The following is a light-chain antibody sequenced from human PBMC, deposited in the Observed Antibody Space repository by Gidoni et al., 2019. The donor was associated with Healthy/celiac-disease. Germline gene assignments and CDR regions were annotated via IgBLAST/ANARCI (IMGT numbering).Light chain of an antibody. CDR1: QSVSSY. CDR2: DAS. J-gene: IGKJ2*01. Sequence: EIVLTQSPATLSLSPGDRATLSCRASQSVSSYLAWYQQKPGQAPRLLIYDASNRATGIPARFSGSGSGTDFTLTISSLEPEDFAVYYWQQRRNWPPSYTFGQGTKLEIK. V-gene: IGKV3-11*01. CDR3: QQRRNWPPSYT.